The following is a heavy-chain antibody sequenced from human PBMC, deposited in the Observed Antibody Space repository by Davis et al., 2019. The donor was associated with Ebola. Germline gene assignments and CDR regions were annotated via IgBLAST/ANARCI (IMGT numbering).Heavy chain of an antibody. CDR1: GFTFSNAW. Sequence: PGGSLRLSCAASGFTFSNAWMSWVRQAPGKGLEWVSTISASGGHTHYSDSVKGRFTISRDNSKNTLYLQMNSLGAEDTATYYCARYCHYTDCSYFDCWGQGTMVAVSS. CDR2: ISASGGHT. J-gene: IGHJ4*02. D-gene: IGHD2-15*01. CDR3: ARYCHYTDCSYFDC. V-gene: IGHV3-23*01.